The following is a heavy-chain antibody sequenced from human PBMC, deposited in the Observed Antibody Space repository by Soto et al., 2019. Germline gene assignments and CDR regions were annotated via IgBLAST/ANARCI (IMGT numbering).Heavy chain of an antibody. V-gene: IGHV1-69*01. CDR2: IIPIFGTA. CDR1: GGTFSSYA. D-gene: IGHD3-22*01. J-gene: IGHJ3*02. Sequence: QVQLVQSGAEVKKPGSSVKVSCKASGGTFSSYAISWVRQAPGQGLEWMGGIIPIFGTANYAQKFQGRVTSTADESTSTAYMELSSLRSEDTAVYYCARVVNYYESSGYFLVFGAFDIWGQGTMVTVSS. CDR3: ARVVNYYESSGYFLVFGAFDI.